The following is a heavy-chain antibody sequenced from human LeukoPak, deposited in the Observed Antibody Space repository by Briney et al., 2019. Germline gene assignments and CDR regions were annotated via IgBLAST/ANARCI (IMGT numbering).Heavy chain of an antibody. CDR1: GGSIRSSYYY. D-gene: IGHD3-10*01. J-gene: IGHJ5*02. Sequence: SKTLSLTCTVSGGSIRSSYYYWGWIRQPPGKGLEGVGSIYDSGSTYYNPSLKRRVTICVDTSKTQFSLKLNSVPAAHTAVYYCARHYGPWGQGTLVTVSS. CDR2: IYDSGST. V-gene: IGHV4-39*01. CDR3: ARHYGP.